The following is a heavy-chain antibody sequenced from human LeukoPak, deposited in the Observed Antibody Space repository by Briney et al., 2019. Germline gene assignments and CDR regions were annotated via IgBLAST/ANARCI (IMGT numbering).Heavy chain of an antibody. CDR2: IGFGGDT. D-gene: IGHD2-15*01. CDR3: VRGYCSGGSCYSSPLDY. V-gene: IGHV3-13*01. Sequence: PGGSLRLSCAASGFTLSNYDMHWVRQGTGKGLEWVSTIGFGGDTYYSDSVKGRFTISRENAKNSLYLQMDNLRAGDTAVYSCVRGYCSGGSCYSSPLDYWGQGTLVTVSS. CDR1: GFTLSNYD. J-gene: IGHJ4*02.